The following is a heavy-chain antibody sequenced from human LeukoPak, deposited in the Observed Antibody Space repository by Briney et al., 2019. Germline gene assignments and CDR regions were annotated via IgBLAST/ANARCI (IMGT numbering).Heavy chain of an antibody. J-gene: IGHJ4*02. D-gene: IGHD6-19*01. Sequence: SETLSLTCAVYGGSFSGYYWSWIRQPPGKGLEWIGEINHSGSTNYNPSLKSRVTISVDTSKNQFSLKLSSVTAADAAVYYCARYSSGWNFDYWGQGTLVTASS. CDR2: INHSGST. CDR1: GGSFSGYY. V-gene: IGHV4-34*01. CDR3: ARYSSGWNFDY.